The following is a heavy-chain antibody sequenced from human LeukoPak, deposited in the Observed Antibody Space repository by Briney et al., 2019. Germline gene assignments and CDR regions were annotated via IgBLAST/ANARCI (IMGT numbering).Heavy chain of an antibody. CDR1: GGSISSYY. V-gene: IGHV4-4*07. D-gene: IGHD3-22*01. J-gene: IGHJ4*02. Sequence: SSENLSFNCTVSGGSISSYYWSWLRPPDGQGLKWIGRTYTSGRTNYNPSLKSRVTMSVDTSKNQFSLKLSSVTAADTAVYYCARDVGYYDSSGYYYYFDYWGQGTLVTVSS. CDR3: ARDVGYYDSSGYYYYFDY. CDR2: TYTSGRT.